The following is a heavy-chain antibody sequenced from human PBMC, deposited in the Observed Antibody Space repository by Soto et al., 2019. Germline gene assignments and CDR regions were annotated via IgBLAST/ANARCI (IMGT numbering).Heavy chain of an antibody. CDR1: GFTFSDYY. Sequence: QVQLVESGGGLVKPGGSLRLSCAASGFTFSDYYMSWIRQAPGKGLEWVSYISSSSSYTNYADSVKGRFTISRDNDKNSLYLLMNSLRAEDTAVYYCAGGDPAWWFGEGGQGTTVTVSS. CDR2: ISSSSSYT. J-gene: IGHJ6*02. CDR3: AGGDPAWWFGE. V-gene: IGHV3-11*05. D-gene: IGHD3-10*01.